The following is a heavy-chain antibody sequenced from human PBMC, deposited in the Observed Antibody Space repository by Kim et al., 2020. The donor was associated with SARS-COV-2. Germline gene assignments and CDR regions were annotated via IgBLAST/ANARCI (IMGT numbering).Heavy chain of an antibody. CDR2: IYYSGST. D-gene: IGHD6-13*01. CDR3: ARQGYSSSWYVSDWFDR. J-gene: IGHJ5*02. CDR1: GGSISSSSYY. Sequence: SETLSLTCTVSGGSISSSSYYWGWIRQPPGKGLEWIGSIYYSGSTYYNPSLKSRVTISVDTSKNQFSLKLSSVTAADTAVYYCARQGYSSSWYVSDWFDRWGQGTLVTVSS. V-gene: IGHV4-39*01.